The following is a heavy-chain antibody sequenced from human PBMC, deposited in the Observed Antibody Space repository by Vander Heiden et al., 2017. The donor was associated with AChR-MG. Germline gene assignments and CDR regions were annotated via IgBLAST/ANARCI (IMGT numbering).Heavy chain of an antibody. CDR1: GFTFSDSY. CDR3: ARDSVDYGFLLPTVTDY. J-gene: IGHJ4*02. Sequence: QVQLVESGGGLVTPGGSLRLSCAASGFTFSDSYISWIRQAPGKGLEWVSYISSSGSTIYYADSVKGRFTISRDNAKNSLYLQMNSLRAEDTAVYYCARDSVDYGFLLPTVTDYWGQGTLVTVSS. V-gene: IGHV3-11*01. CDR2: ISSSGSTI. D-gene: IGHD4-17*01.